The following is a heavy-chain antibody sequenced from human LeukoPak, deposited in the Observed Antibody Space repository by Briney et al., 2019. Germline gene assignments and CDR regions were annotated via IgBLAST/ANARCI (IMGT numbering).Heavy chain of an antibody. CDR2: IYHSGST. D-gene: IGHD3-3*01. J-gene: IGHJ4*02. CDR1: GYSISSGYY. Sequence: ASETLSLTCAVSGYSISSGYYWGWIRQPPGKGLEWIGSIYHSGSTYYNPSHKSRVTMSVDTSKNQFSLKLSSVTAADTAVYYCARDFWSGYSISFDYWGQGTLVTVSS. V-gene: IGHV4-38-2*02. CDR3: ARDFWSGYSISFDY.